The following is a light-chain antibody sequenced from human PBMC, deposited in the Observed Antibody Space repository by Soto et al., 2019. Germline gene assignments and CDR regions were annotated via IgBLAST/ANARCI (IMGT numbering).Light chain of an antibody. CDR3: QQRSNWPLT. V-gene: IGKV3-11*01. J-gene: IGKJ2*01. CDR2: DAS. Sequence: EIVLTQSPATLSLSPRERATLSCRASQSVSSYLAWYQQKPGQAPRLLIYDASNRATGIPARFSGSGSGTYFTLTISSLEPEDFAVYYCQQRSNWPLTFGQGTKLEIK. CDR1: QSVSSY.